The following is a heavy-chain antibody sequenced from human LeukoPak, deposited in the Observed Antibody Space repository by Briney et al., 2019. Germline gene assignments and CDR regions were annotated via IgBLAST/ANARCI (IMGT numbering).Heavy chain of an antibody. CDR2: IYYSGST. D-gene: IGHD1-26*01. Sequence: SETLSLTCTVSGGSISSGDYYWSWIRQPPGKGLEWIGYIYYSGSTYYNPSLKSRVTISVDTSKNQFSLKLSSVTPEDTAVYYCARVGGAALGYAFDIWGQGTMVTVSS. J-gene: IGHJ3*02. V-gene: IGHV4-30-4*01. CDR1: GGSISSGDYY. CDR3: ARVGGAALGYAFDI.